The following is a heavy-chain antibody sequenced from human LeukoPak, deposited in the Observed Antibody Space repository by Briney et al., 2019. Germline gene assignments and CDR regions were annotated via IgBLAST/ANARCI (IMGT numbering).Heavy chain of an antibody. D-gene: IGHD3-16*01. J-gene: IGHJ6*03. CDR1: GFTFNSYA. CDR2: VIDSGDVT. V-gene: IGHV3-23*01. CDR3: AKLGGQEVYNYYVAV. Sequence: GGSLRLSCAASGFTFNSYAMSWVRQAPGKGLEWVSGVIDSGDVTYYANSVKGRFTISRDNSKNTLYLQMNSLRAEDTALYHCAKLGGQEVYNYYVAVWGKGTTVAVSS.